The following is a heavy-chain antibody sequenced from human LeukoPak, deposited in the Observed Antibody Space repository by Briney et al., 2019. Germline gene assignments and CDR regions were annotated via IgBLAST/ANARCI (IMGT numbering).Heavy chain of an antibody. CDR3: AKGSGSGWYGWFAP. D-gene: IGHD6-19*01. CDR2: IDAGGGAT. J-gene: IGHJ5*02. CDR1: GFSFSSYA. Sequence: PGESLRLSCAASGFSFSSYAMYWVRQPPGNGLEWVSTIDAGGGATYYADSVKGRFTISRDNSKSTFYLQMNSLRADDTAVYFCAKGSGSGWYGWFAPWGQGTLVTVSS. V-gene: IGHV3-23*01.